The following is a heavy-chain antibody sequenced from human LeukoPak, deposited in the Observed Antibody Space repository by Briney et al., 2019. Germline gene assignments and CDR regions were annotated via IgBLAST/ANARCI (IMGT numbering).Heavy chain of an antibody. J-gene: IGHJ4*02. V-gene: IGHV4-59*01. CDR1: GGSISSYY. CDR3: ARRRDGSNYDH. CDR2: IYYSGST. D-gene: IGHD5-24*01. Sequence: PSETLSLTCTASGGSISSYYWSWIRQPPGKGLEWIGYIYYSGSTNYNPYLKSLVTISVDTSKTPYPLMLSSVTAADAAVYYWARRRDGSNYDHWCQGTLVTVAS.